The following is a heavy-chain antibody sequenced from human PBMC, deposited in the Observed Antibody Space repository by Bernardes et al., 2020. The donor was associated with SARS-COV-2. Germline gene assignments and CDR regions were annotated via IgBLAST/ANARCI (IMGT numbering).Heavy chain of an antibody. CDR1: GFTFSSYA. Sequence: GGALLRSCAASGFTFSSYAMSWVRQAPGQGLEWVSAISASGGSTYYADSVKGRFTISRDNSKNTLYLQMSSLRAEDTAVYYCAKESQQVAANYYYGMDVWGQGTTVTVSS. CDR2: ISASGGST. J-gene: IGHJ6*02. CDR3: AKESQQVAANYYYGMDV. V-gene: IGHV3-23*01. D-gene: IGHD6-13*01.